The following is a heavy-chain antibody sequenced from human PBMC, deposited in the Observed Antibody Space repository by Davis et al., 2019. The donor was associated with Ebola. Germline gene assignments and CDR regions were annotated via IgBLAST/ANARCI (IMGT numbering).Heavy chain of an antibody. CDR2: LGTSADT. D-gene: IGHD2-21*02. CDR3: AKDTANIWFDI. V-gene: IGHV3-23*01. J-gene: IGHJ3*02. Sequence: GESLKISCAASGFTFSGFWMSWVRQAPGKGLEWVSTLGTSADTYYADSVKGRFTISRDNSRNTLYLQMNGLRVEDTAIYYCAKDTANIWFDIWGQGTMVTVSS. CDR1: GFTFSGFW.